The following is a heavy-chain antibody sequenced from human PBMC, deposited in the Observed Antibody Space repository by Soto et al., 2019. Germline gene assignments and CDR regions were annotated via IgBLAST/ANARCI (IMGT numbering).Heavy chain of an antibody. V-gene: IGHV1-69*05. D-gene: IGHD3-3*01. CDR3: ARDGDPVYAFCCAPFGGGRFHP. J-gene: IGHJ5*02. CDR2: IVPMFGTA. Sequence: QVQLVQSGAEVKKPGSSVNVSCKTSGATFGNTAVTWVRQAPGQGLEWMGGIVPMFGTANYEQKFQGRVTITSEESTNTAYMELSSLRSDDTAVYYWARDGDPVYAFCCAPFGGGRFHPWGQGPLVTVSS. CDR1: GATFGNTA.